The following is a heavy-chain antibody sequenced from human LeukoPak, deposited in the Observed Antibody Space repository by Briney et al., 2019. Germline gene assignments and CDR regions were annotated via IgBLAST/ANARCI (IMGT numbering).Heavy chain of an antibody. Sequence: GGSLRLSCAASGFTFTNYWMSWVRQAPGKGLELVANIKQDRSEKYYVDSVKGRFTISRDNAKNSLYLQMNSLRAEDTAVYYCARDVGYCSGGSCYWAAFDIWGQGTMVTVSS. V-gene: IGHV3-7*01. CDR1: GFTFTNYW. J-gene: IGHJ3*02. D-gene: IGHD2-15*01. CDR3: ARDVGYCSGGSCYWAAFDI. CDR2: IKQDRSEK.